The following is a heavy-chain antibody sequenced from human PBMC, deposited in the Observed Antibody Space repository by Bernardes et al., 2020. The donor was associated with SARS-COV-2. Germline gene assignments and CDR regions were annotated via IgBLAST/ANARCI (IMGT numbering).Heavy chain of an antibody. CDR3: ARARSSGWYYYYGMDV. J-gene: IGHJ6*02. V-gene: IGHV4-4*07. Sequence: ETLSLTCTVSGGSISSYYWSWIRQPAGKGLEWIGRIYTSGSTNYNPSLKSRVTMSVDTSKNQFSLKLSSVTAADTAVYYCARARSSGWYYYYGMDVWGQGTTVTVSS. D-gene: IGHD6-19*01. CDR1: GGSISSYY. CDR2: IYTSGST.